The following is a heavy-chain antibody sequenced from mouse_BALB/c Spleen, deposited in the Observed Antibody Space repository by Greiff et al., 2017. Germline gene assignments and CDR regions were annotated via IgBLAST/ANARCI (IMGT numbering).Heavy chain of an antibody. V-gene: IGHV1-5*01. D-gene: IGHD2-14*01. J-gene: IGHJ3*01. CDR1: GYSFTSYC. Sequence: EVQLQESGTVLARPGASVKLSCKASGYSFTSYCMHWVKQRPGQGLEWIGAIYPGNSDTSYNQKFKGKAKLTAVTSTNTAYMELSSLTNEDTAVYYGTGDTIYSMYDALFAYWGQGTLVTVSA. CDR3: TGDTIYSMYDALFAY. CDR2: IYPGNSDT.